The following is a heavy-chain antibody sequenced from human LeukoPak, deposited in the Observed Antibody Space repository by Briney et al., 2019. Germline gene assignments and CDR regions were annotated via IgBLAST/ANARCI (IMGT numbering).Heavy chain of an antibody. CDR1: GFTFSSYS. CDR3: AKAQVVKSVIGSIDY. D-gene: IGHD4-23*01. J-gene: IGHJ4*02. Sequence: GGSLRLSCAASGFTFSSYSMNWVRQAQGKGLEWVSAISGSGGSTYYADSVKGRFTISRDNSKNTLYLQMNSLRAEDTAVYYCAKAQVVKSVIGSIDYWGQGTLVTVSS. V-gene: IGHV3-23*01. CDR2: ISGSGGST.